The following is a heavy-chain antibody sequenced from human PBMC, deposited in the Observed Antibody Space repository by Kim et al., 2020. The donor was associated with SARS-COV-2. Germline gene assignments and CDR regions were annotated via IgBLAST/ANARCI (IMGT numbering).Heavy chain of an antibody. V-gene: IGHV3-7*01. CDR3: ARAYYGLFLDY. CDR2: EK. J-gene: IGHJ4*02. Sequence: EKYYVDYVKGRFTISRDNAKNSLYLQMNSLRAEDTAVYYCARAYYGLFLDYWGQGTLVTVSS. D-gene: IGHD3-3*01.